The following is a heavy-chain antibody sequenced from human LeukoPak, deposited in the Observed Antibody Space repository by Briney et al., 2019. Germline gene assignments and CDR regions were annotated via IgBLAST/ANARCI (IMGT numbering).Heavy chain of an antibody. CDR3: ARGATSHFDH. D-gene: IGHD5-24*01. V-gene: IGHV3-33*01. CDR1: GFTFSSYG. Sequence: GGSLRLSCAASGFTFSSYGMHWVRQAPGKGLEWVALIWYDGTNKYYADSVKGRFTISRDDAKKSLYLQMNSLRAEDTAVYYCARGATSHFDHWGQGTLVTVSS. CDR2: IWYDGTNK. J-gene: IGHJ4*02.